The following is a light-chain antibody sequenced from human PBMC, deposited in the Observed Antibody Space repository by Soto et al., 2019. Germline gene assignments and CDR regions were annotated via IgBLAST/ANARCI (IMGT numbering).Light chain of an antibody. V-gene: IGKV1-39*01. CDR2: TAS. J-gene: IGKJ1*01. Sequence: DIQMTQSPSSLSASVGDRVTITCRAGQSISSYLNWYQQKPGKAPRLLIYTASSLESGVSSRFSGRGSGTDFTLNIRSLQAEDSATYWCQQNYSTPPWTLAQGTNVDIK. CDR3: QQNYSTPPWT. CDR1: QSISSY.